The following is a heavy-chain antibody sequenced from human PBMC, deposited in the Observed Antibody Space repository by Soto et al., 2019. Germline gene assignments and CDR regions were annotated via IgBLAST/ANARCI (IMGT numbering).Heavy chain of an antibody. CDR2: IYPGDSDA. Sequence: PGESLKISCKGSGYSFSTHWVGWVRQMPGKGLEWMGIIYPGDSDARYSPSFKGQATISVDESTTTAFLQWSSLKASDTAMYFCARSQFDYVWGTSGYFDSWGQGTLVTVS. D-gene: IGHD3-16*01. J-gene: IGHJ4*02. CDR1: GYSFSTHW. V-gene: IGHV5-51*01. CDR3: ARSQFDYVWGTSGYFDS.